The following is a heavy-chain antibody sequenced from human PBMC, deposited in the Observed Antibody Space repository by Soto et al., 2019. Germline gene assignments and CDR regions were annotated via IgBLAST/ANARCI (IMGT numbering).Heavy chain of an antibody. CDR3: ARGVTIFGVVTHYYYDGMDV. Sequence: SETLSLTCTVSGGSISSSSYYWGWIRQPPGKGLEWIGSIYYSGSTYYNPSLKSRVTISVDTSKNQFSLKLSSVTAADTAVYYCARGVTIFGVVTHYYYDGMDVWGQGTTVT. V-gene: IGHV4-39*01. CDR2: IYYSGST. J-gene: IGHJ6*02. D-gene: IGHD3-3*01. CDR1: GGSISSSSYY.